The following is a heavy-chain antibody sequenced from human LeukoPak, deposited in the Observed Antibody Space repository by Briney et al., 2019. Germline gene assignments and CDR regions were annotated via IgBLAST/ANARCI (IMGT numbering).Heavy chain of an antibody. D-gene: IGHD3-10*01. CDR3: ARRHVLLWFGWFDP. V-gene: IGHV4-4*07. Sequence: SETLSLTCTVSGGSISSYYWSWIRQPAGKGLEWIGRIYTSGSTNYNPSLKSRVTMSVDTSKNQFSLKLSSVTAADTAVYYCARRHVLLWFGWFDPWGQGTLVTVSS. CDR2: IYTSGST. J-gene: IGHJ5*02. CDR1: GGSISSYY.